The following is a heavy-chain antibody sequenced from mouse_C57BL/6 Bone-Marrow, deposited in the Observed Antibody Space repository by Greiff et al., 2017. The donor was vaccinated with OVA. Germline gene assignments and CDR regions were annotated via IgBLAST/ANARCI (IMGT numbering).Heavy chain of an antibody. Sequence: EVQVVESGGDLVKPGGSLKLSCAASGFTFSSYGMSWVRQTPDKRLEWVATISSGGSYTYYPDSVKGRFPISRDNAKNTLYLQMSSLKSEDTAMYYCARLGGFDYWGQGTTLTVSS. J-gene: IGHJ2*01. CDR3: ARLGGFDY. V-gene: IGHV5-6*01. CDR2: ISSGGSYT. CDR1: GFTFSSYG.